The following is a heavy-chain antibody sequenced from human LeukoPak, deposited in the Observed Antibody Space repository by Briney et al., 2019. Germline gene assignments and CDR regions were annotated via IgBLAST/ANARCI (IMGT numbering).Heavy chain of an antibody. V-gene: IGHV1-69*13. CDR3: ARDRASRGNAFDV. J-gene: IGHJ3*01. CDR1: GGTFSSYA. D-gene: IGHD2-15*01. Sequence: SVKVSCKASGGTFSSYAISWVRQAPGQGLEWMGGIIPIFGTANYAQKFQGRVTITADESTSTAYMELSSLRFEDTAVYYCARDRASRGNAFDVWGQGTLVTVSA. CDR2: IIPIFGTA.